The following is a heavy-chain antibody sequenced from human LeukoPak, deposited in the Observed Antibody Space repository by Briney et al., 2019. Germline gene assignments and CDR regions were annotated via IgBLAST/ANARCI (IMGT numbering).Heavy chain of an antibody. D-gene: IGHD3-9*01. J-gene: IGHJ4*02. V-gene: IGHV3-23*01. CDR1: GFTFSSYA. Sequence: GGSLRLSCAASGFTFSSYAMSWVRQAPGKGLEWVSAISGSGGSTYYADSVKGRFTISRDNSKNTLYLQMNGLRAEDTAVYYCAKDTSLRYFDWLPSSLSFDYWGQGTLVTVSS. CDR3: AKDTSLRYFDWLPSSLSFDY. CDR2: ISGSGGST.